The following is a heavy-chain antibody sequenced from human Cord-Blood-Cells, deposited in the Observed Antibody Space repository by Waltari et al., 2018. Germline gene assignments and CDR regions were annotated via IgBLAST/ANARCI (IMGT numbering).Heavy chain of an antibody. CDR1: GYTFTSYA. V-gene: IGHV1-3*01. D-gene: IGHD6-13*01. CDR2: IDAAIGNT. CDR3: AIDCGAAAHVSLDY. Sequence: QVQLVESGAEAKKPGDSVEVSCNASGYTFTSYAMHSVRQAPGQRLGWVGGIDAAIGNTKLSQQVQRSVTITSETSARTAEMELSSRKSEDTACDYWAIDCGAAAHVSLDYWGQGTLVTVSS. J-gene: IGHJ4*02.